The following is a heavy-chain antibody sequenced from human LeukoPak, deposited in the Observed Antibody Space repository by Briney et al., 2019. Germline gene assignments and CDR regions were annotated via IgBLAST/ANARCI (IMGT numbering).Heavy chain of an antibody. CDR3: ANTELLRIGDAFDI. V-gene: IGHV3-23*01. D-gene: IGHD1-26*01. Sequence: GGSLRLSCAASGFTFSDYYMSWVRQAPGKGLEWVSAISGSGGSTYYADSVKGRFTISRDNSKNTLYLQMNSLRAEDTAVYYCANTELLRIGDAFDIWGQGTMVTVSS. CDR1: GFTFSDYY. CDR2: ISGSGGST. J-gene: IGHJ3*02.